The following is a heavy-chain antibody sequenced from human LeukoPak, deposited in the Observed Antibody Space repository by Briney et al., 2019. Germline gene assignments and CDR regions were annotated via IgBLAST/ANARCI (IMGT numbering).Heavy chain of an antibody. D-gene: IGHD5-18*01. CDR2: IVVGSGNT. CDR3: AAGGYSYGYGLRYYYYGMDV. CDR1: GFTFTISA. V-gene: IGHV1-58*01. J-gene: IGHJ6*04. Sequence: ASVKVSCKASGFTFTISAVQWVRQARGQRLEWIGWIVVGSGNTNYAQKFQERVTITRDMSTSTAYMELSSLRSEDTAVCYSAAGGYSYGYGLRYYYYGMDVWGKGTTVTVSS.